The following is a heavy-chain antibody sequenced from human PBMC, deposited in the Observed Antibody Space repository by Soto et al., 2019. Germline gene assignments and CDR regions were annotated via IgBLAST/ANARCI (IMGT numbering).Heavy chain of an antibody. Sequence: PGGSLRLSCAASAFSFSSYSMNWVRQATGKGLEWVSYISSSSSTIYYADSVKGRFTISRDNAKNSLYLQMNSLRDEDTAVYYCARDQDFWSGYPPFFDYWGQGTLVTVSS. CDR2: ISSSSSTI. CDR3: ARDQDFWSGYPPFFDY. D-gene: IGHD3-3*01. V-gene: IGHV3-48*02. CDR1: AFSFSSYS. J-gene: IGHJ4*02.